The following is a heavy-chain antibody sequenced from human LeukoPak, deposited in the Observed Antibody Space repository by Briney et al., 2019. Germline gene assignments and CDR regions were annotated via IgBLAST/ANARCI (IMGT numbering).Heavy chain of an antibody. CDR2: VSNDGRDK. D-gene: IGHD1-14*01. Sequence: QPGGSLRLSCAASGFTFNAYAMHWVRQAPGKGLEWVAVVSNDGRDKHYADSVKGRFTISRDNSENTLYLQMNTLRAEDTAVYYCARDRNSPAKYYFDYWGQGTLVTVSS. CDR3: ARDRNSPAKYYFDY. J-gene: IGHJ4*02. V-gene: IGHV3-30*01. CDR1: GFTFNAYA.